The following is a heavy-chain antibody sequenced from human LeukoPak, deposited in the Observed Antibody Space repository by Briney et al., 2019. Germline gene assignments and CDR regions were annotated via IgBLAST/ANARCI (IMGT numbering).Heavy chain of an antibody. CDR3: ARDHQSYYGNWFDP. V-gene: IGHV4-39*07. Sequence: PSETLSLTCTVSGGSISSSSYYWGWIRQPPGKGLEWIGSIYYSGSTYYNPSLKSRVTISVDTSKNQFSLKLSSVTAADTAVYYCARDHQSYYGNWFDPWGQGTLVTVSS. CDR2: IYYSGST. D-gene: IGHD3-10*01. J-gene: IGHJ5*02. CDR1: GGSISSSSYY.